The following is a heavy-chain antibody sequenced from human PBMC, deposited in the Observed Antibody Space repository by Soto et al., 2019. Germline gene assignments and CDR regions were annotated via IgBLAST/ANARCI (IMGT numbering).Heavy chain of an antibody. CDR2: MNPNSGNT. CDR3: ASLGPTGYYYYYGMDV. Sequence: QVQLVQSGAEVKKPGASVKVSCKASGYTFTSYDINWVRQATGQGLEWMGWMNPNSGNTGYAQKFQGRVTMTRNTSISTAYMELSSLRSEDTAVYYCASLGPTGYYYYYGMDVWGQGTTVTVSS. J-gene: IGHJ6*02. D-gene: IGHD4-17*01. CDR1: GYTFTSYD. V-gene: IGHV1-8*01.